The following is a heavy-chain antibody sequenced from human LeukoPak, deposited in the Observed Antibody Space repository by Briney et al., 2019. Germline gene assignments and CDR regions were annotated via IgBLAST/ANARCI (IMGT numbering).Heavy chain of an antibody. CDR2: IRLDGSNK. Sequence: GGSLRLSCAASGFTLSNYGMHWVRQAPGKGLEWVAFIRLDGSNKYYADSVKGRFTISRDNSKNTVDLQMNSLRAEDTAVYYCVLNYGSGSYYLPLWGQGTLVTVSS. CDR3: VLNYGSGSYYLPL. CDR1: GFTLSNYG. J-gene: IGHJ4*02. V-gene: IGHV3-30*02. D-gene: IGHD3-10*01.